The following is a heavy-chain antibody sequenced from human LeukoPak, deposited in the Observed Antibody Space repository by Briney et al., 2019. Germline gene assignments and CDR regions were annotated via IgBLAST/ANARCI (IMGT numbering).Heavy chain of an antibody. V-gene: IGHV1-58*02. J-gene: IGHJ4*02. Sequence: EASVKVSCKASGHTFTYYEMHWVRQARGQRLEWIGWIVVGSGNTNYAQKFQERVTITRDMSTSTAYMELSSLRSEDTAVYYCAADYLVGALVWGQGTLVTVSS. CDR3: AADYLVGALV. CDR1: GHTFTYYE. D-gene: IGHD1-26*01. CDR2: IVVGSGNT.